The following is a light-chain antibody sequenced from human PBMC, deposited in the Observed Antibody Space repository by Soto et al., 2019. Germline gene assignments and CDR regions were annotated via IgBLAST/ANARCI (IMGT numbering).Light chain of an antibody. Sequence: IQMTQSPSSLSATVGDRVTITCRASQDVSSYLVWYQQKPGRAPELLIYAASTLQSGVPSRFSGSGSGTEFTLTISSLQPEDFAMYHCQQYGNSPRVTFGGGTKVEIK. CDR2: AAS. V-gene: IGKV1-9*01. J-gene: IGKJ4*01. CDR3: QQYGNSPRVT. CDR1: QDVSSY.